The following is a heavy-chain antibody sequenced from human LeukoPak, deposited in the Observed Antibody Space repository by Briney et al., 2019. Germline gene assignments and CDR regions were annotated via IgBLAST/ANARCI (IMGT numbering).Heavy chain of an antibody. V-gene: IGHV4-59*01. D-gene: IGHD3-22*01. Sequence: SETLSLTSTVSGGPISNYYWSWIRQPPGKGLEWIGYIYYSANTNYNPSLRSRVTISVDTSKNQFSLKLKSVTAADTAVYYCASLYYYESSIYSYYFDYWGQGTLVTVSS. CDR3: ASLYYYESSIYSYYFDY. CDR2: IYYSANT. CDR1: GGPISNYY. J-gene: IGHJ4*02.